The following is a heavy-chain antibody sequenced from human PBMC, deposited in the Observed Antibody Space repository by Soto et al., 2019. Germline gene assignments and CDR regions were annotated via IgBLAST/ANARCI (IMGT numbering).Heavy chain of an antibody. V-gene: IGHV1-24*01. CDR2: FNPNNGKT. Sequence: ASVKLSCKASGYTFTSYDINWVRQATGKGLEWMGGFNPNNGKTIYAQKFQGRVTMTEDTSTDTAYMELSSLRSEDTAVYYCATVQLGRLIDYWGQGTLVTVSS. J-gene: IGHJ4*02. D-gene: IGHD6-6*01. CDR3: ATVQLGRLIDY. CDR1: GYTFTSYD.